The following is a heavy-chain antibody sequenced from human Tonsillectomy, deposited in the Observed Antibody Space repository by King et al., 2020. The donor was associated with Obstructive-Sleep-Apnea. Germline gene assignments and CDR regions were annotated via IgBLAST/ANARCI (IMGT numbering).Heavy chain of an antibody. Sequence: QLVQSGAEVKKPGASVKVSCKASGYTFGSHGITWVRQAPGQGLEWVGWIGVYNGNTNYAQKLQGRVTMITDTSTTTAYMELRSLRSDDTAVYYCARNNFNYDFVWGKGAFDIWGQGTMVTVSS. V-gene: IGHV1-18*01. CDR3: ARNNFNYDFVWGKGAFDI. CDR2: IGVYNGNT. CDR1: GYTFGSHG. D-gene: IGHD3-16*01. J-gene: IGHJ3*02.